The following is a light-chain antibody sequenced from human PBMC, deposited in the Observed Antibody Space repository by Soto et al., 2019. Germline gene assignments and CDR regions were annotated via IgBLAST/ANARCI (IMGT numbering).Light chain of an antibody. J-gene: IGLJ2*01. CDR2: DVS. V-gene: IGLV2-14*01. Sequence: QSALTLPASASGSPGQSITISCTGTSSDVGGYNYVSWYQQHPGKAPKLMIYDVSNRPSGVSNRFSGSKSGNTASLTISGLQGEDEADYYCSSYSSSSTLVFGGGTKLTVL. CDR1: SSDVGGYNY. CDR3: SSYSSSSTLV.